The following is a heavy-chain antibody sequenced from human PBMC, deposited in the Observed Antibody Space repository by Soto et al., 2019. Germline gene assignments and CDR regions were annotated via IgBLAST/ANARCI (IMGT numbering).Heavy chain of an antibody. J-gene: IGHJ4*02. CDR1: GFTFSSYG. D-gene: IGHD6-13*01. CDR2: IWYDGSNK. V-gene: IGHV3-33*01. Sequence: GGSLRLPCAASGFTFSSYGMHWVRQAPGKGLEWVAVIWYDGSNKYYADSVKGRFTISRDNSKNTLYLQMNSLRAEDTAVYYCARTSSSWYPFDYWGQGTLVTVSS. CDR3: ARTSSSWYPFDY.